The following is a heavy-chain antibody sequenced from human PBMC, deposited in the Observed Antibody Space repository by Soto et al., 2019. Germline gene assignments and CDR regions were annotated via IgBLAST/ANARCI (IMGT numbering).Heavy chain of an antibody. V-gene: IGHV1-69*13. D-gene: IGHD6-13*01. CDR3: ARDELKSAAGTRRFDY. J-gene: IGHJ4*02. Sequence: SVKVSCKASGGTFSSYAISWVRQAPGQGLEWMGGIIPIFGTANYAQKFQGRVTITADESTSTAYMELSSLRSEDTAVYYCARDELKSAAGTRRFDYWGQGTLVTVSS. CDR2: IIPIFGTA. CDR1: GGTFSSYA.